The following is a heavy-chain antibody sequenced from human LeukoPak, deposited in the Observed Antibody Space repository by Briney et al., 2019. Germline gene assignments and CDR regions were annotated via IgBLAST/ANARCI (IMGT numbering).Heavy chain of an antibody. CDR1: GFTFSNAW. D-gene: IGHD3-22*01. CDR2: IKSKTDGGTT. V-gene: IGHV3-15*01. J-gene: IGHJ3*02. CDR3: TTPLHYYDSSGYDAVGAFDI. Sequence: GGSLRLSCAASGFTFSNAWMSWVRQAPGKGLEWVGRIKSKTDGGTTDYAAPVKGRFTISRDDSKNTLYLQMNSLKTEDTAVYYCTTPLHYYDSSGYDAVGAFDIWGQGTMVTVSS.